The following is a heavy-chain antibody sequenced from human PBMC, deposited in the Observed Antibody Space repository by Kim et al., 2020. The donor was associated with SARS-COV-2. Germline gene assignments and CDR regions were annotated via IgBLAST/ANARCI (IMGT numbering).Heavy chain of an antibody. CDR3: ATMVRGVSVPAKGLDY. CDR1: GYTLTELS. V-gene: IGHV1-24*01. J-gene: IGHJ4*02. D-gene: IGHD3-10*01. CDR2: FDPEDGET. Sequence: ASVKVSCKVSGYTLTELSMHWVRQAPGKGLEWMGGFDPEDGETIYAQKFQGRVTMTEDTSTDTAYMELSSLRSEDTAVYYCATMVRGVSVPAKGLDYWGQGTLVTVSS.